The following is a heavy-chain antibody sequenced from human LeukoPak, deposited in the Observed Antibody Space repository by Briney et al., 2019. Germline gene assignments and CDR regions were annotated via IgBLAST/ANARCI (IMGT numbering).Heavy chain of an antibody. J-gene: IGHJ4*02. CDR2: IKGDGSST. V-gene: IGHV3-74*01. CDR1: GFTFSSYW. D-gene: IGHD6-25*01. Sequence: GGSLRLSCAASGFTFSSYWMHWVRHTPGKGLVWVSRIKGDGSSTSYADSVKGRFTISRDNAKNTLYLQMNSLRAEDTAVYYCARESQPLPFDYWGQGTLVTVSS. CDR3: ARESQPLPFDY.